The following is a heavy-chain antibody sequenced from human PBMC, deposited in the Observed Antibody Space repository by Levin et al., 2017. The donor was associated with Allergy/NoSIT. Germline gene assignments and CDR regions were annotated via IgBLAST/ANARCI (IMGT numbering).Heavy chain of an antibody. CDR3: VGYYGFDY. V-gene: IGHV3-48*01. D-gene: IGHD1-26*01. CDR2: ISSSSSTI. J-gene: IGHJ4*02. Sequence: SCAASGFTFSSYSMNWVRQAPGKGLEWVGYISSSSSTIYYAHSVKGRFTISRDNAKNSLYLQMNSLRAEDTAVYYCVGYYGFDYWRQGTLVTVS. CDR1: GFTFSSYS.